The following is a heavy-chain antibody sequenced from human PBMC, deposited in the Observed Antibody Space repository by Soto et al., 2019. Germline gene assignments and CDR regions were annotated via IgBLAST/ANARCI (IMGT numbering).Heavy chain of an antibody. J-gene: IGHJ5*02. CDR1: GGSISSYY. Sequence: SETLSLTCTVSGGSISSYYWSWIRQPPGKGLEWIGYIYYSGSTNYNPSLKSRVTISVDTSKDQFSLKLSSVTAADTAMYYCARECGGDCYGWFDPWGQGTLVTVSS. V-gene: IGHV4-59*01. CDR3: ARECGGDCYGWFDP. D-gene: IGHD2-21*02. CDR2: IYYSGST.